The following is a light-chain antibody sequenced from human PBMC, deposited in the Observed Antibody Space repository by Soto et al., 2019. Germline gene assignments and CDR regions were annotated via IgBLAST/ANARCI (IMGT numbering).Light chain of an antibody. CDR2: DAS. J-gene: IGKJ1*01. CDR1: QSVNKAY. V-gene: IGKV3-11*01. CDR3: QQRTNWPPWT. Sequence: EIVLTQSPGTLVFSPGDRATLSCRASQSVNKAYLVWYQVKPGQAPRRLIYDASNRAAGIPARFSGSGSGTDFTLTISSLEPEDFAVYYCQQRTNWPPWTFGQGTKVDIK.